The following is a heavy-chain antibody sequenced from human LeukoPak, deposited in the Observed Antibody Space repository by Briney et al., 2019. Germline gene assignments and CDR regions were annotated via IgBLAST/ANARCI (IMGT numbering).Heavy chain of an antibody. CDR3: ARGRRQQLVHGRCWFDP. D-gene: IGHD6-13*01. CDR2: INHSGST. J-gene: IGHJ5*02. Sequence: SETLSLTCTVSGGSISSSSAYWGWIRQPPGKGLEWIGEINHSGSTSYNPSLKSRVTISVDTSKNQFSLKLSSVTAADTAVYYCARGRRQQLVHGRCWFDPWGQGTLVTVSS. V-gene: IGHV4-39*07. CDR1: GGSISSSSAY.